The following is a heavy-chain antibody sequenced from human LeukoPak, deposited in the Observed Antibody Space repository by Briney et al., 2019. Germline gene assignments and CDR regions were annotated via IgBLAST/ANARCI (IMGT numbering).Heavy chain of an antibody. CDR2: IYHSGST. Sequence: SETLSLTCTVSGYSISSGYYWGWIRQPPGKGLEWIGSIYHSGSTYYNPSLKSRVTISVDTSKNQFSLKLSSVTAADTAVYYCARGVGAAIGWFDPWGQGTLVTVSS. CDR1: GYSISSGYY. V-gene: IGHV4-38-2*02. J-gene: IGHJ5*02. D-gene: IGHD2-15*01. CDR3: ARGVGAAIGWFDP.